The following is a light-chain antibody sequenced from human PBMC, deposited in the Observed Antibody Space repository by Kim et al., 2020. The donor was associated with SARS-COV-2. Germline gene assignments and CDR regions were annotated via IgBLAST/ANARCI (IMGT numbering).Light chain of an antibody. J-gene: IGLJ2*01. Sequence: QSALTQPRSVSGSPGQSVTISCTGTSSDVGGYNYVSWYQQHPGKAPKLIIYDVSKRPSGVPDRFSGSKSGNTASLTISGLQAEDEADYYCCSYAGNYVVFGGGTQLTVL. CDR2: DVS. V-gene: IGLV2-11*01. CDR3: CSYAGNYVV. CDR1: SSDVGGYNY.